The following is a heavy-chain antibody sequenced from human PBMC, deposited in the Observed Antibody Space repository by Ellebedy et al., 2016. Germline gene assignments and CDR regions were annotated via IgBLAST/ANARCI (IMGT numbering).Heavy chain of an antibody. V-gene: IGHV1-69*06. CDR3: ASRLGYCSGGSCYHSGYYYYGMDV. CDR2: IIPIFGTA. CDR1: GGTFSSYA. D-gene: IGHD2-15*01. Sequence: SVKVSCXASGGTFSSYAISWVRQAPGQGLEWMGGIIPIFGTANYAQKLQGRVTITADKSTSTAYMELSSLRSEDTAVYYCASRLGYCSGGSCYHSGYYYYGMDVWGQGTTVTVSS. J-gene: IGHJ6*02.